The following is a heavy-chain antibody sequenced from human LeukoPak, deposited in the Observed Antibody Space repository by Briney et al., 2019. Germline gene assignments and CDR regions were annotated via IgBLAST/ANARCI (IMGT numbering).Heavy chain of an antibody. V-gene: IGHV4-59*01. CDR2: IFYTGST. J-gene: IGHJ6*03. CDR1: GGSINTYY. CDR3: ARHESGYYMDV. Sequence: PSETLSLTCTVSGGSINTYYWSWIRQPPGKGLEWIGYIFYTGSTNHKPSLKSRVTISVDTSKNEFSLKLSSVTAADTAVYYCARHESGYYMDVWGKGTTVTVSS.